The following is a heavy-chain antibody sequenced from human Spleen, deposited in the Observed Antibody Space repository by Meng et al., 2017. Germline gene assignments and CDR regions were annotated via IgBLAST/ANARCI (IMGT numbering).Heavy chain of an antibody. CDR1: GGSISSYY. CDR2: IYTSGST. D-gene: IGHD6-13*01. Sequence: QVRRQEAGPGMVKPSGTLSLTCTVSGGSISSYYWGWIRQPAGKGLEWIGRIYTSGSTNYNPSLKSRVTMSVDTSKNQFSLKLSSVTAADTAVYYCARGGQYSSSWYDYWGQGTLVTVSS. V-gene: IGHV4-4*07. J-gene: IGHJ4*02. CDR3: ARGGQYSSSWYDY.